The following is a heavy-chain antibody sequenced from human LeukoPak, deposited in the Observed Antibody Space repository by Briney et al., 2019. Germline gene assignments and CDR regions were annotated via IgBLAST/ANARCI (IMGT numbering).Heavy chain of an antibody. J-gene: IGHJ4*02. CDR1: GGSISSYY. CDR3: ARHRTYSSSSSFDY. D-gene: IGHD6-6*01. CDR2: IYYSGST. V-gene: IGHV4-59*08. Sequence: SETLSLTCTVSGGSISSYYWSWIRQPPGKGLEWIGYIYYSGSTNSNPSRKSRVTISVDTSKNQFSLKLSSVTAADTAVYYCARHRTYSSSSSFDYWGQGTLLTVSS.